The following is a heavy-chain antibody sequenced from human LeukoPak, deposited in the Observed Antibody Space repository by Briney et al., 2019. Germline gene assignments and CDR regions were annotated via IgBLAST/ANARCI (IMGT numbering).Heavy chain of an antibody. D-gene: IGHD6-13*01. CDR3: ARVSGGIAAAGIYYGMDA. Sequence: GGSLRLSCAASGFTFSNYWIHWVRQAPGKGLEWVSSISSSSSYIYYADSVKGRFTISRDNAKNSLYLQMNSLRAEDTAVYYCARVSGGIAAAGIYYGMDAWGQGTTVTVSS. V-gene: IGHV3-21*01. CDR2: ISSSSSYI. J-gene: IGHJ6*02. CDR1: GFTFSNYW.